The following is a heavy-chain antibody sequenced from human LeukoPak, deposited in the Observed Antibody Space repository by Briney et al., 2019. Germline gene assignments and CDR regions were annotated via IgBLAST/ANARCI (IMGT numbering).Heavy chain of an antibody. CDR2: IYYSGST. D-gene: IGHD3-22*01. CDR3: ARGSQYYSDSSGYYSHDY. V-gene: IGHV4-59*12. J-gene: IGHJ4*02. Sequence: SETLSLTCTVSGGSISSYYWSWIRQPPGKGLEWIGYIYYSGSTNYNPSLKSRVTISVDTSKNQFSLKLSSVTAADTAVYYCARGSQYYSDSSGYYSHDYWGQGTLVTVSS. CDR1: GGSISSYY.